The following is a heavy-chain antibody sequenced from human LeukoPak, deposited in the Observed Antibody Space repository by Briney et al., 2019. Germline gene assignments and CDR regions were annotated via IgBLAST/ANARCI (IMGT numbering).Heavy chain of an antibody. CDR1: GFTFSSYG. CDR2: IRYDGSNK. D-gene: IGHD1-26*01. J-gene: IGHJ4*02. V-gene: IGHV3-30*02. CDR3: AKALYSGGYSNFDY. Sequence: PGGSLRLYCAASGFTFSSYGMHWVRQAPGKGLEWVAFIRYDGSNKYYADTVKGRFTISRDKSKNTLYLQMNSLRAEDTAVYYCAKALYSGGYSNFDYWGQGTLVTVSS.